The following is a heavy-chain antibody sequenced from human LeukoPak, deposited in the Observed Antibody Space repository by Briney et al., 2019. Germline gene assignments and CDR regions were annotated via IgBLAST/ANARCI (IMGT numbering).Heavy chain of an antibody. CDR3: ARVGGYSSSWYNWFDP. Sequence: SETLSLTCTVSGGSVNSYYLSWIRQPAGKTLEWIGRIYDGGSTNYNPSLKSRVTMSVDTSKNQISLKLKSVTAADTAVYYCARVGGYSSSWYNWFDPWGQGTLVTVSS. CDR1: GGSVNSYY. D-gene: IGHD6-13*01. J-gene: IGHJ5*02. CDR2: IYDGGST. V-gene: IGHV4-4*07.